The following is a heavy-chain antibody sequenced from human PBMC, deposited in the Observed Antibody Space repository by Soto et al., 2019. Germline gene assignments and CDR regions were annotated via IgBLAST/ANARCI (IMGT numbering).Heavy chain of an antibody. J-gene: IGHJ4*02. Sequence: QVQLVQSGAEVKKPGASVKVSCKASGYTFTSYGISWVRQAPGQGLEWMGWISAYNGNTKYVQKFQGGVTRTTDTSTSTAYMELRSLGSDDTAVYYCARDAAAGLNDSWGQGTLVTVSS. CDR1: GYTFTSYG. CDR3: ARDAAAGLNDS. CDR2: ISAYNGNT. V-gene: IGHV1-18*01. D-gene: IGHD6-13*01.